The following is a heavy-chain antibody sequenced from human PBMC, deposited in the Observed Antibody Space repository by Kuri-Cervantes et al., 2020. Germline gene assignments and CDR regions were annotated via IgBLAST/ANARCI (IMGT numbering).Heavy chain of an antibody. CDR3: AKYCRYSSSWYAAHNYWYFDL. J-gene: IGHJ2*01. CDR1: GFTCSSYE. CDR2: ISSSGSTI. Sequence: GGSLRLSCAASGFTCSSYEMNWVRQAPGKGLEWVSYISSSGSTIYYADSVKGRFTISRDNAKNSLYLQMNSLRAENTAVYYCAKYCRYSSSWYAAHNYWYFDLWGRGTLVTVSS. V-gene: IGHV3-48*03. D-gene: IGHD6-13*01.